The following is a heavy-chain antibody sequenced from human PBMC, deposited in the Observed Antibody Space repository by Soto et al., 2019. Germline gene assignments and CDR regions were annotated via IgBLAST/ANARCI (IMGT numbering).Heavy chain of an antibody. Sequence: PSETLSLTCAVYGGSFSGYYWSWIRHPPGKGLEWIGEINHSGSTNYNPSLKSRVTISVDTSKNQFSLKLSSVTAADTAVYYCAKETYYYDSSGYYYRGAFDIWGQGTMVTVSS. J-gene: IGHJ3*02. D-gene: IGHD3-22*01. V-gene: IGHV4-34*01. CDR2: INHSGST. CDR3: AKETYYYDSSGYYYRGAFDI. CDR1: GGSFSGYY.